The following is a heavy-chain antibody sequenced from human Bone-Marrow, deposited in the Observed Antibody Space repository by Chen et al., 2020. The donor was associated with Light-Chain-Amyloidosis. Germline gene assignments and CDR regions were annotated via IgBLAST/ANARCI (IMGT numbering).Heavy chain of an antibody. J-gene: IGHJ4*02. CDR2: IYPDDSDA. V-gene: IGHV5-51*01. D-gene: IGHD5-12*01. CDR1: GYTFPNYW. CDR3: ARRRDGYNFDY. Sequence: EVQLEQSGPEVKKPGESLKIYCKGCGYTFPNYWIGWVRPMPGKGLEWMGVIYPDDSDARYSPSFEGQVTISADKSITTAYLQWRSLKASDTAMYYCARRRDGYNFDYWGQGTLVTVSS.